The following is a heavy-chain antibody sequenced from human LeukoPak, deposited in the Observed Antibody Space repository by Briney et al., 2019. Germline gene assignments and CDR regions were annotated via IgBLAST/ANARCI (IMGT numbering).Heavy chain of an antibody. V-gene: IGHV3-30*02. J-gene: IGHJ3*02. D-gene: IGHD4-17*01. Sequence: GGSLRLSCAGSGFSFSSYGMHWVRQAPGKGLEWMAFIRSDGSNKYYADSVKGRFTISRDNSKNTLYLQMNSLRAEDTAVYYCARDNDYGDYVYAFDIWGQGTMVTVSS. CDR1: GFSFSSYG. CDR2: IRSDGSNK. CDR3: ARDNDYGDYVYAFDI.